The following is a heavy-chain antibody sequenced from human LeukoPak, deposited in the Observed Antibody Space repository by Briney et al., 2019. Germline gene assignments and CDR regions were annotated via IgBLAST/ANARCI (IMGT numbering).Heavy chain of an antibody. CDR3: ARESITDAFDI. J-gene: IGHJ3*02. V-gene: IGHV4-61*02. D-gene: IGHD3-3*01. Sequence: SEALSLTCTVSGGSISSGSYYWSWIRQPAGKGLEWIGRIYTSGSTNYNPSLKSRVTISVDTSKNQFSLKLSSVTAADTAVYYCARESITDAFDIWGQGTMVTVSS. CDR2: IYTSGST. CDR1: GGSISSGSYY.